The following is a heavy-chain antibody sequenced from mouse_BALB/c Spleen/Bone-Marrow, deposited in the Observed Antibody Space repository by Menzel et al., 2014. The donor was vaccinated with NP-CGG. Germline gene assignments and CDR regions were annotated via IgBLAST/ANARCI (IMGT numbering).Heavy chain of an antibody. CDR3: ARMWDGYYAMDY. V-gene: IGHV1-87*01. D-gene: IGHD4-1*01. CDR2: IYPGDGDT. Sequence: VHLVESGAELARPGASVKLSCKASGYTFTSYWMQWVEQRPGQGLEWIGAIYPGDGDTRYTQKFKGKATLTADKSSSTAYMQLSSLASEDSAVYYCARMWDGYYAMDYWGQGTSVTVSS. J-gene: IGHJ4*01. CDR1: GYTFTSYW.